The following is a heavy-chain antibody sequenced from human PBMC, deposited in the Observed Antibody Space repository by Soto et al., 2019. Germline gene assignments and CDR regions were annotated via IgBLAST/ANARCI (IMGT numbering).Heavy chain of an antibody. CDR3: ARDSDSYGSGGIYYYYGMDV. J-gene: IGHJ6*02. CDR2: ISYDGSNK. D-gene: IGHD5-18*01. Sequence: QVQLVESGGGVVQPGRSLRLSCAASGFTFSSYAMHWVRQAPGKGLEWVAVISYDGSNKYYADSVKGRFTISRDNSKNTLYLQMNSLRAEDTAVYYCARDSDSYGSGGIYYYYGMDVWGQGTTVTVSS. V-gene: IGHV3-30-3*01. CDR1: GFTFSSYA.